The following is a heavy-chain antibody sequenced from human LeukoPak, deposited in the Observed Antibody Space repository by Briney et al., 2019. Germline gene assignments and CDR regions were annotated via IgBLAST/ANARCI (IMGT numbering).Heavy chain of an antibody. J-gene: IGHJ2*01. Sequence: GASVKVSCKASGYTFTSYAMNWVRQAPGQGLEWMGWINTNTGNPTYAQGFTGRFVFSLDTSVSTAYLQISSLKAVDTAVYYCARDSQRGQWRNWYFDLWGRGTLVTVSS. CDR2: INTNTGNP. CDR3: ARDSQRGQWRNWYFDL. V-gene: IGHV7-4-1*02. CDR1: GYTFTSYA. D-gene: IGHD6-19*01.